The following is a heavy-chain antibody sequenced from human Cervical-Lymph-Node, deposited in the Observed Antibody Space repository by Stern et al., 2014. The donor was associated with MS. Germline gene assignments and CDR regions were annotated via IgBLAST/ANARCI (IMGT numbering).Heavy chain of an antibody. J-gene: IGHJ2*01. CDR1: GFSLSNPRMG. D-gene: IGHD3-3*01. V-gene: IGHV2-26*01. CDR2: IFSNDEK. Sequence: ESGPVLVKPTETVTLTCTVSGFSLSNPRMGVSWIRQPPGKALEWLAHIFSNDEKSYSTSLKTSLTISKDNSKNQVVLTMTNLDPVDTATYYCARMNYDYYYFDLWGRGTLVSVSS. CDR3: ARMNYDYYYFDL.